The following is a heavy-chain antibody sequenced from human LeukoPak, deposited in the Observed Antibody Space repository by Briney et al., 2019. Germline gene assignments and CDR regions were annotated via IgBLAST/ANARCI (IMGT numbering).Heavy chain of an antibody. V-gene: IGHV4-34*01. CDR3: ARSREDVLRYFDWSYLLDY. CDR2: INHSGST. CDR1: GGSFSGYY. Sequence: SETLSLTCAVYGGSFSGYYWSWIRQPPGKGLEWIGEINHSGSTNYNPSLKSRVTISVDTSKNQFSLKLSSVTAADTAVYYCARSREDVLRYFDWSYLLDYWGQGTLVTVPS. J-gene: IGHJ4*02. D-gene: IGHD3-9*01.